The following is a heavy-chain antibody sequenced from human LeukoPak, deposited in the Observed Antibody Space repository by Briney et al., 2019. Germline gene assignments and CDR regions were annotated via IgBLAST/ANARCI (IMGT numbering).Heavy chain of an antibody. CDR2: IIPIFGTA. Sequence: ASVKVSCKASGGTFSSYAISWVRQAPGQGLEWMGGIIPIFGTANYAQKFQGRVTITADESTSTAYMELSSLRSEDTAVYYCARGKDQLLYDYFDYWGQGTLVTVSS. J-gene: IGHJ4*02. CDR1: GGTFSSYA. D-gene: IGHD2-2*02. CDR3: ARGKDQLLYDYFDY. V-gene: IGHV1-69*01.